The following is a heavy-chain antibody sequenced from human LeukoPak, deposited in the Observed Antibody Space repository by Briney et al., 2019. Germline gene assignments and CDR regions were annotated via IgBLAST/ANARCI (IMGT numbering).Heavy chain of an antibody. CDR2: IYHSGST. V-gene: IGHV4-30-2*05. J-gene: IGHJ3*02. D-gene: IGHD3-10*01. CDR1: GGSISSGGYY. CDR3: ARMSFGELWFGENPRAFDI. Sequence: PSQTLSLTCTVSGGSISSGGYYWSWIRQPPGKGLEWIGYIYHSGSTYYNPSLKSRVTISVDTSKNQFSLKLSSVTAADTAVYYCARMSFGELWFGENPRAFDIWGQGTMVTVSS.